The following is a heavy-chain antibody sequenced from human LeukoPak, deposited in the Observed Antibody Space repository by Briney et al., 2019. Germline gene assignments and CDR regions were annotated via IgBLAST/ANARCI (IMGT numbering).Heavy chain of an antibody. CDR3: ARDPTRGDLSVY. D-gene: IGHD7-27*01. CDR2: INSNSGDT. Sequence: ASVKVSCKPSGYIFSNYAMNWVRQAPGQGLEWMGWINSNSGDTNYARKFQGRVTMTRDTSISTAYMELSRLRSDDTAVYYCARDPTRGDLSVYWGQGTLVTVSS. CDR1: GYIFSNYA. J-gene: IGHJ4*02. V-gene: IGHV1-2*02.